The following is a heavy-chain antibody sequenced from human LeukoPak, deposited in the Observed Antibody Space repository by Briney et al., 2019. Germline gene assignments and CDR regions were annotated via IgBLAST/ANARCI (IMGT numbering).Heavy chain of an antibody. J-gene: IGHJ4*02. V-gene: IGHV1-18*01. CDR1: GYRFTDYY. CDR3: ARDSATTVTTRKGFDY. CDR2: ISAYNGNT. Sequence: ASVKVSCRASGYRFTDYYVTWVRQAPGQGLEWMGWISAYNGNTNYAQKLQGRVTMTTDTSTSTAYMELRSLRSDDTAVYYCARDSATTVTTRKGFDYWGQGTLVTVSS. D-gene: IGHD4-17*01.